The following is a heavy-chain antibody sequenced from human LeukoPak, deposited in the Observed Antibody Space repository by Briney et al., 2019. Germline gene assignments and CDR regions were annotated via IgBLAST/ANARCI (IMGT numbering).Heavy chain of an antibody. CDR2: IIPIFGTA. V-gene: IGHV1-69*05. D-gene: IGHD5-18*01. Sequence: GASVKVSRKASGGTFSSYAINWVRQAPGQGLEWMGRIIPIFGTANYAQKFQGRVTITTDESTSTAYMELSSLRSEDTAVYYCARDKLLEDVDTAMVDWGQGTLVTVSS. CDR3: ARDKLLEDVDTAMVD. J-gene: IGHJ4*02. CDR1: GGTFSSYA.